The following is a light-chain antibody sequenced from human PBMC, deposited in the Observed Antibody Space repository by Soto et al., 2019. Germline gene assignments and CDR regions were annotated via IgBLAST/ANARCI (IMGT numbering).Light chain of an antibody. CDR3: QQYNNRPPWT. CDR2: GAS. Sequence: IVLTQSPGTLSVSPGERATLSCRASQLISTNLAWYQQKPGQAPRLLIYGASARATGIPARFSGSGSGAEFTLTISSLQSEDFAVYYCQQYNNRPPWTFGQGTKVELK. V-gene: IGKV3-15*01. J-gene: IGKJ1*01. CDR1: QLISTN.